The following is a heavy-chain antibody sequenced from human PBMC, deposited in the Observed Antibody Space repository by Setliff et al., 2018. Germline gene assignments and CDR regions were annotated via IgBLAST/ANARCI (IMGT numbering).Heavy chain of an antibody. D-gene: IGHD3-16*01. CDR3: ARVFCRRSCLVESYMDV. CDR1: GFTFSYAW. Sequence: GGSLRLSCAVSGFTFSYAWMHWVRQAPGKGLEWVGRIKSKTDGGSIDYAAPMKGRFTISREDSEDTLYLQMNSLKTEDTAVYFCARVFCRRSCLVESYMDVWGTGTTVTVSS. J-gene: IGHJ6*03. V-gene: IGHV3-15*07. CDR2: IKSKTDGGSI.